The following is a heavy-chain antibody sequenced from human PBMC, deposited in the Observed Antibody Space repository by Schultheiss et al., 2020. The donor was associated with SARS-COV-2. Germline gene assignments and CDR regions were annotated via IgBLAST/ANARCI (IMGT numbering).Heavy chain of an antibody. Sequence: ASVKVSCKVSGYTLTDLSMHWVRQAPGKGLEWMGGFDPEAGETIYAQKFQGRVTMIRDTSTNTAYMELSSLTFEDTAVYYCARARIPSARVSHWYFDLWGRGTLVTVSS. V-gene: IGHV1-24*01. CDR3: ARARIPSARVSHWYFDL. D-gene: IGHD2-2*01. CDR2: FDPEAGET. J-gene: IGHJ2*01. CDR1: GYTLTDLS.